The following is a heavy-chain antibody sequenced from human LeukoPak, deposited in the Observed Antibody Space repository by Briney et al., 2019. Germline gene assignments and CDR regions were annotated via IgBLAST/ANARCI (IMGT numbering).Heavy chain of an antibody. CDR1: GFTFSHAW. Sequence: GGSLRLSCAASGFTFSHAWMSWVRQAPGKGLEWVGRIKSKTDGGTTDYAAPVKGRFTISRDDSKNTLYLQMHSLKTEDTAVYYCTTTTGMTTVTYWGQGTLVTVSS. D-gene: IGHD4-17*01. CDR2: IKSKTDGGTT. V-gene: IGHV3-15*01. J-gene: IGHJ4*02. CDR3: TTTTGMTTVTY.